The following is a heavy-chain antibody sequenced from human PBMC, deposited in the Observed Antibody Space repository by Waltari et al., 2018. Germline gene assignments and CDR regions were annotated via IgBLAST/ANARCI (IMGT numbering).Heavy chain of an antibody. J-gene: IGHJ5*02. CDR3: ARARSTAERDWFDP. CDR2: INPNRGGT. D-gene: IGHD2-21*02. Sequence: QVQLVQSGAEVKKPGASVKVSCKASGYTFTGYYMHWVRQAPGQGLEWMGRINPNRGGTNYAQKFQGRVTMTRDTSISTAYMELSRLRSDDTAVYYCARARSTAERDWFDPWGQGTLVTVSS. V-gene: IGHV1-2*06. CDR1: GYTFTGYY.